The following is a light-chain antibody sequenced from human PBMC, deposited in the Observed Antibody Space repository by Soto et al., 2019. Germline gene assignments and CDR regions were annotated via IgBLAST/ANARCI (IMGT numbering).Light chain of an antibody. CDR2: WAS. CDR1: RSVLYSSNTKNY. Sequence: DIVMTQSPDSLAVSLGERATINCKSSRSVLYSSNTKNYLAWYQQKQGQPPKLLIYWASTRESGVPDRFSGSGSVTDFTLTISSLQAEDVAVYYCQQYYSTPYTFGQGTKLEIK. J-gene: IGKJ2*01. CDR3: QQYYSTPYT. V-gene: IGKV4-1*01.